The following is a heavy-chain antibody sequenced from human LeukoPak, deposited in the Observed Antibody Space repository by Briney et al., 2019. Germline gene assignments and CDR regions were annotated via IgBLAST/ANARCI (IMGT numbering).Heavy chain of an antibody. CDR1: GYTFTSYG. J-gene: IGHJ4*02. CDR3: ASVNPLSHY. V-gene: IGHV1-18*01. Sequence: GASVKVSCKASGYTFTSYGISWVRQAPGQGLEWMGWISAYNGNTNYAQKFQGRVTMTRNTSISTAYMELSSLRSEDTAVYYCASVNPLSHYWGQGTLVTVSS. CDR2: ISAYNGNT.